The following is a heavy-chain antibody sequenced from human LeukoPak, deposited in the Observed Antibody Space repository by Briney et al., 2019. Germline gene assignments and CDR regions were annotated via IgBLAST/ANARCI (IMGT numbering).Heavy chain of an antibody. V-gene: IGHV3-33*01. CDR2: IWYDGSNK. Sequence: PGRSLRLSCAASGFTFSSYGMHWVRQAPGKGLEWVAVIWYDGSNKYYADSVKGRFTISKDNSKNTLYLQMNSLRAEDTAVYYCARVRESIVVVTAISVDSGFDYWGQGTLVTVSS. D-gene: IGHD2-21*02. J-gene: IGHJ4*01. CDR3: ARVRESIVVVTAISVDSGFDY. CDR1: GFTFSSYG.